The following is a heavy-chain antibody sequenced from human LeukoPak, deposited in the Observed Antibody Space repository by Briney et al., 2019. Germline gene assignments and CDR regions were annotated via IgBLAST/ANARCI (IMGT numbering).Heavy chain of an antibody. D-gene: IGHD6-19*01. CDR3: ARDLSSGWYLY. V-gene: IGHV1-2*02. J-gene: IGHJ4*02. CDR1: GYTFTGYY. Sequence: ASVKVSCQASGYTFTGYYMHWVRQAPGQGLEWMGWINPSSGGTNYAQKFQGRVTMTRDTSISTAYMELSSLRSDDTAVYYCARDLSSGWYLYWGQGTLVTVSS. CDR2: INPSSGGT.